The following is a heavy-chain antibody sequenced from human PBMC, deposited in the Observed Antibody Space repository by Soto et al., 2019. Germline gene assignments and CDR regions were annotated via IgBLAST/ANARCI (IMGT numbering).Heavy chain of an antibody. CDR1: ENSFITYW. Sequence: LGESLKISCKGSENSFITYWINWVRQMPGKGLEWMGRIDPSDSHTNYGPSFQGHVTISADRSISTAYLQWSSLEASDTAVYYCARQGYDPADTYYFNDWGQGTLVTVSS. D-gene: IGHD3-16*01. V-gene: IGHV5-10-1*01. CDR2: IDPSDSHT. CDR3: ARQGYDPADTYYFND. J-gene: IGHJ4*02.